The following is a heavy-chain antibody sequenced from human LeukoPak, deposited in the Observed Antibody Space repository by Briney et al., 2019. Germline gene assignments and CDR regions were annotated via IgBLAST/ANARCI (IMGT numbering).Heavy chain of an antibody. CDR3: ARGHFVYFGGSYGSTGRRGQGSKYFQH. Sequence: SETLSLTCAVYGGSFSGYYWSWIRQPPGKGLEWIGEINHSGSTNYNPSLKSRVTISVDTSKNQFSLKLSSVTAADTAVYYCARGHFVYFGGSYGSTGRRGQGSKYFQHGGQGTLVT. D-gene: IGHD3-16*01. CDR1: GGSFSGYY. CDR2: INHSGST. V-gene: IGHV4-34*01. J-gene: IGHJ1*01.